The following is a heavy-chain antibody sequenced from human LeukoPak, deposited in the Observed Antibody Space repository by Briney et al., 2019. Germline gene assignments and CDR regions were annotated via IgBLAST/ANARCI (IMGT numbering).Heavy chain of an antibody. CDR1: GFTFSKSW. CDR3: AKDDEGYY. Sequence: GGSLRLSCAASGFTFSKSWMSWVSQTPEKGLEWVANIKEDGSAKYYVDSVKGRFTISRDNAKNSLYLQMNSLRVEDTAVYYCAKDDEGYYWGQGVLVTVSS. D-gene: IGHD3-3*01. J-gene: IGHJ4*02. CDR2: IKEDGSAK. V-gene: IGHV3-7*04.